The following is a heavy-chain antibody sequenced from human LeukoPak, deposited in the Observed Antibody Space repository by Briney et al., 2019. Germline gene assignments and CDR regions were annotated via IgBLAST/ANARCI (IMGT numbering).Heavy chain of an antibody. V-gene: IGHV4-38-2*01. J-gene: IGHJ3*02. Sequence: SETLSLTCAVSGYSISSGYFWGWIRQPPGKGLEWIGSFYHSGSTHYNPSLRSRVTISVDTSKNQFSLKLSSVTAADTAVYYCARRGEYSYGYGAFDIWGQGTMVTVSS. CDR2: FYHSGST. CDR3: ARRGEYSYGYGAFDI. CDR1: GYSISSGYF. D-gene: IGHD5-18*01.